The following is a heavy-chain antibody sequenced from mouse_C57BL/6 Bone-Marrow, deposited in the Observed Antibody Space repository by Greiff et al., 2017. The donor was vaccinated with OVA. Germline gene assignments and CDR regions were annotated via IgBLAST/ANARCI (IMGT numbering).Heavy chain of an antibody. CDR1: GYTFTSYW. J-gene: IGHJ4*01. V-gene: IGHV1-69*01. CDR3: AREEGYAMDY. Sequence: QVQLQQPGAELVMPGASVKLSCKASGYTFTSYWMHWVKQRPGQGLEWIGEIDPSDSYTNYNQKFKGKSTLTVDKSSSTAYMQLSSLTSEDSAVYYCAREEGYAMDYWGQGTSVTVSA. CDR2: IDPSDSYT.